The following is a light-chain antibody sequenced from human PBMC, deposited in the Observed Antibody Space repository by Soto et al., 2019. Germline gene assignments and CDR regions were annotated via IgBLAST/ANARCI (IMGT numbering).Light chain of an antibody. CDR1: QSVTSSY. CDR3: QQYNNWPRT. J-gene: IGKJ1*01. Sequence: EIVLTQSPGTLSLSPGERATPSCRASQSVTSSYLAWWQQKPGQAPRLLIYGASSRATGIPDRFSGSGSGTDFTLTISRLEPEDFAVYYCQQYNNWPRTFGQGTKVDIK. V-gene: IGKV3-20*01. CDR2: GAS.